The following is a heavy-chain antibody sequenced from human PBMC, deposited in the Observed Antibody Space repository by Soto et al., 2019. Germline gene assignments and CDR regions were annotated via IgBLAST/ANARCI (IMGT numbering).Heavy chain of an antibody. CDR2: IFSNDEK. J-gene: IGHJ6*02. V-gene: IGHV2-26*01. D-gene: IGHD3-10*01. CDR1: GFSLSNARMG. Sequence: QVTLKESGPVLVKPTETLTLTCTVSGFSLSNARMGVSWIRQPPGKALEWLAHIFSNDEKSYSTSLKSRLTISKDPSKSQVVLTMTNMDPVDTATYYCARTLRYGSGSYYRSYGMDVWGQGTTVTVSS. CDR3: ARTLRYGSGSYYRSYGMDV.